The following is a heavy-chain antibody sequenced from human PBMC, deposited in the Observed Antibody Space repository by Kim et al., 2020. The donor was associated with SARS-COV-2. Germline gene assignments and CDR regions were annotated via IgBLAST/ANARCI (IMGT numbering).Heavy chain of an antibody. CDR1: GGSITSGSYY. V-gene: IGHV4-39*01. CDR3: ARRSYGSGKIDY. D-gene: IGHD3-10*01. Sequence: SETLSLTCTVSGGSITSGSYYWGWIRQPPGKGMEWIGQINNVGSTSYNPALRSRVTISVDTAKNQFSLKLSSVTAADTAVYYCARRSYGSGKIDYWGQGTLVTVSA. CDR2: INNVGST. J-gene: IGHJ4*02.